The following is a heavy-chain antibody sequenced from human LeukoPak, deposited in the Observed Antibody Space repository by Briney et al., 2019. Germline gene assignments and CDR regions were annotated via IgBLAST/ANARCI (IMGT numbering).Heavy chain of an antibody. CDR2: ISSSSSYI. CDR1: GFTFSSYS. CDR3: ARVVPAASYGMDV. Sequence: PGGSLTLSCAASGFTFSSYSMNWVRQAPGKGLEWVSSISSSSSYIYYADSVKGRFTISRDNAKNSLYLQMNSLRAEDTAVYYCARVVPAASYGMDVWGKGTTVTVSS. V-gene: IGHV3-21*01. D-gene: IGHD2-2*01. J-gene: IGHJ6*04.